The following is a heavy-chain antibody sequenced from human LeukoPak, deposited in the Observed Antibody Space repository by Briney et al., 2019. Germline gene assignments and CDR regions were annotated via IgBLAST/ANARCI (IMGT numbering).Heavy chain of an antibody. CDR2: IYHSGTT. CDR3: ARRRDGSPWCENY. V-gene: IGHV4-4*02. CDR1: GDSISSSYW. Sequence: SETLSLTCAASGDSISSSYWWTWVRQPPGKGLEWIGEIYHSGTTNYNPSLKSRVTISVAKSKNHFSLNLNSVTAADTAVYYCARRRDGSPWCENYWGQGTLVTVSS. J-gene: IGHJ4*02. D-gene: IGHD6-19*01.